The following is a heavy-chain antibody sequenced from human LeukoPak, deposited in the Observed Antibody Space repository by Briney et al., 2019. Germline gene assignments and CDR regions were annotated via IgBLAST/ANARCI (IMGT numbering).Heavy chain of an antibody. CDR1: GYTLTELS. D-gene: IGHD3-10*01. Sequence: ASVKVSCKVSGYTLTELSMHWVRQAPGKGLEWMGGFDPEYGETIYAQKFQGRVTMTEDTSTDTAYMELSSLRSEDTAVYYCATTRTQWFGELSLTPNGMDVWGQGTTVTVSS. CDR2: FDPEYGET. V-gene: IGHV1-24*01. CDR3: ATTRTQWFGELSLTPNGMDV. J-gene: IGHJ6*02.